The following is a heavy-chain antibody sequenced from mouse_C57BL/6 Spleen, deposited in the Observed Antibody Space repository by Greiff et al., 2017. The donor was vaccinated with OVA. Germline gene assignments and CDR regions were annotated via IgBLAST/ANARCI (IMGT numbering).Heavy chain of an antibody. CDR3: TRRGPYYAMDY. CDR2: IDPETGGT. J-gene: IGHJ4*01. CDR1: GYTFTDYE. Sequence: QVQLKESGAELVRPGASVTLSCKASGYTFTDYEMHWVKQTPVHGLEWIGAIDPETGGTAYNQKFKGKAILTADKSSSTAYMEIRSLTSEDSAVYYCTRRGPYYAMDYWGQGTSVTVSS. V-gene: IGHV1-15*01.